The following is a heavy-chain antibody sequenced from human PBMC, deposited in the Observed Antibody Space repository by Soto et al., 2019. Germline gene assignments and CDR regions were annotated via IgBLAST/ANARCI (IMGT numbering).Heavy chain of an antibody. CDR3: AREPPAIASTGRKDY. CDR1: GNTFSNYY. D-gene: IGHD6-13*01. J-gene: IGHJ4*02. V-gene: IGHV1-46*01. Sequence: ASVKVSCKASGNTFSNYYIHWVRQAPGQGLEWMGTINPSGGHTTYAQKLQGRVTMTRDTSTSTVYMELSSLRSEDTAVYYCAREPPAIASTGRKDYWGQGTLVTVS. CDR2: INPSGGHT.